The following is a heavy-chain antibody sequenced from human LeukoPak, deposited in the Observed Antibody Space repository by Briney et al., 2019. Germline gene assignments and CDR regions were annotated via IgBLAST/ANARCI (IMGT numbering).Heavy chain of an antibody. CDR1: GYTFTSYW. Sequence: GESLKISCKGSGYTFTSYWIGWVRQMPGKGLEWKGIIFPGDSDTRYSPSYQGQVTISADKSISTAYLQWSSLKASDTAIYYCASGATGWYYFDYWGQGTLVTVSS. CDR2: IFPGDSDT. J-gene: IGHJ4*02. V-gene: IGHV5-51*01. D-gene: IGHD6-19*01. CDR3: ASGATGWYYFDY.